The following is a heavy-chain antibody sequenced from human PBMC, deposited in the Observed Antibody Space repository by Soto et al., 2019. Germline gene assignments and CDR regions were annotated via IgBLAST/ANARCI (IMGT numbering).Heavy chain of an antibody. Sequence: SVTVYCTGAGDGFSIDAVGWVRQDTGQGLEWMGGIIPIFGTANYAQKFQGRVTITADESTSTAYMELSSLRSEDTAVYYCARGSITMIVVVNTHGMDVWGQGTTVT. CDR3: ARGSITMIVVVNTHGMDV. V-gene: IGHV1-69*01. CDR2: IIPIFGTA. J-gene: IGHJ6*02. CDR1: GDGFSIDA. D-gene: IGHD3-22*01.